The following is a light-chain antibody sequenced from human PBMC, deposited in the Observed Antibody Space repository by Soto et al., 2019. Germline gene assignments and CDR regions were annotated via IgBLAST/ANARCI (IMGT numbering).Light chain of an antibody. Sequence: EMVLTQSPATLSLSPGDRATLSCRASQSVSSYLAWYQHKPGQAHRLLIDDASSRATGIPARFSGSGSGTDFPLTISSLEPEDFAVYYCQQRSNWHLTFGGGTKLESK. CDR2: DAS. CDR3: QQRSNWHLT. CDR1: QSVSSY. J-gene: IGKJ4*01. V-gene: IGKV3-11*01.